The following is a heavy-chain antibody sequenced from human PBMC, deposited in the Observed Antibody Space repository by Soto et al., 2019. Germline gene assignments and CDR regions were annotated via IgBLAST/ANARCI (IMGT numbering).Heavy chain of an antibody. J-gene: IGHJ6*02. Sequence: PSETLSLTCTVSGGSISSYYWSWIRQPAGKGLEWIGRIYTSGSTNYNPSLKSRVTMSVDTSKNQFSLKLSSVTAADTAVYYCARFPYYDFWSGYGMDVWGQGTTVTVSS. CDR2: IYTSGST. V-gene: IGHV4-4*07. D-gene: IGHD3-3*01. CDR3: ARFPYYDFWSGYGMDV. CDR1: GGSISSYY.